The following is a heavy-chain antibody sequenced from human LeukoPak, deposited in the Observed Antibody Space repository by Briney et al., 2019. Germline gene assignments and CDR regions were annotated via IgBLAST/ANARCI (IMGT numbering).Heavy chain of an antibody. V-gene: IGHV3-53*04. CDR1: GFTVSSNY. J-gene: IGHJ6*02. CDR3: ASGNLYGMDV. Sequence: GGSLRLSCAASGFTVSSNYMSWVRQAPGKGLEWVSVIYSGGSTYYANSVKGRFTISRHNSKNTLYLQMSSLRAEDTAVYYCASGNLYGMDVWGQGTTVTVSS. CDR2: IYSGGST.